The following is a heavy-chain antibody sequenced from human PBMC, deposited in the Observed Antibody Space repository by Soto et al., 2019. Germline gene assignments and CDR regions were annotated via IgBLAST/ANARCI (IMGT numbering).Heavy chain of an antibody. D-gene: IGHD1-7*01. V-gene: IGHV3-23*01. CDR1: GFTFSSYG. CDR2: SSATGAGT. J-gene: IGHJ4*02. Sequence: EVQLLESGGGLVQPGGSLRLSCAASGFTFSSYGMTWVRQAPGKGLAWVSFSSATGAGTYYADSVKGRFTISRDNSKNTLYLHMTSLRADDTAVYYCAKARRAGGNYGFYADFWGQGALVIVSS. CDR3: AKARRAGGNYGFYADF.